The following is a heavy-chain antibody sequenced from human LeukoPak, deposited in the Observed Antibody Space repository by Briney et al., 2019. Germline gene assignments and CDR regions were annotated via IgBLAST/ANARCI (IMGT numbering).Heavy chain of an antibody. V-gene: IGHV4-39*01. CDR2: VYYSGNT. Sequence: SETLSLTCTVSGGSIISRSHYWGWLRQPPGKGLEWIGSVYYSGNTYYNPSLKTRATISIDTPTSKNQFSLTLSSVTAADTAVYYCARHHAEILVPNDWGQGTLVTVSS. CDR1: GGSIISRSHY. CDR3: ARHHAEILVPND. J-gene: IGHJ4*02. D-gene: IGHD1-1*01.